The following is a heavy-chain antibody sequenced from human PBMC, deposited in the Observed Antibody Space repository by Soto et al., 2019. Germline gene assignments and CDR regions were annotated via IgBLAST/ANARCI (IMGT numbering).Heavy chain of an antibody. V-gene: IGHV3-48*01. CDR2: ISASGRTQ. D-gene: IGHD3-10*01. CDR3: ARGFRESTNWFDP. J-gene: IGHJ5*02. Sequence: EVQLVESGGALVQPGGSLRLSCAASGFTFNNFAMNWVRQAPGKGLEWISLISASGRTQFYADSVKGRFTISRDNAKNAVYLHMSSRRGDDLAVFYCARGFRESTNWFDPWGQGTLVTVSS. CDR1: GFTFNNFA.